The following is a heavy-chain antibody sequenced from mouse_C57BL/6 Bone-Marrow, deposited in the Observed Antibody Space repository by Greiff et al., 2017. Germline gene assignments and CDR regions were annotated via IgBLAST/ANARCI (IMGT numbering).Heavy chain of an antibody. V-gene: IGHV1-53*01. CDR1: GYTFTSYW. CDR2: INPSNGGT. J-gene: IGHJ2*01. D-gene: IGHD2-4*01. CDR3: ARCDYDERGFDY. Sequence: QVHVKQSGTELVKPGASVKLSCKASGYTFTSYWMHWVKQRPGQGLEWIGNINPSNGGTNYNEKFKSKATLTVDKSSSTAYMQLSSLTSEDSAVYYCARCDYDERGFDYWGQGTTLTVSS.